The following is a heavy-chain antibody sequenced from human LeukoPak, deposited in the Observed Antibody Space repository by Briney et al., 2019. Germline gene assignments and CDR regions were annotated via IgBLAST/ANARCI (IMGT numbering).Heavy chain of an antibody. CDR2: IYSGGST. V-gene: IGHV3-66*01. Sequence: GGSLRLSCAASGFTVSSNYMSWVRQAPGKGLEWVSVIYSGGSTYYADSVKGRFTISRDNSKNTLYLQMNSLRAEDTAVYYCGVVVAATLAPDAFDIWGQGTMVTVSS. CDR1: GFTVSSNY. J-gene: IGHJ3*02. D-gene: IGHD2-15*01. CDR3: GVVVAATLAPDAFDI.